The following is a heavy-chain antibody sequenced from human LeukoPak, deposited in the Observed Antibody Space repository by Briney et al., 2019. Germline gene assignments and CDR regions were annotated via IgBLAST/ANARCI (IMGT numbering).Heavy chain of an antibody. CDR1: GFTFDDYA. Sequence: GGSLRLSCAASGFTFDDYAMHWVRQAPGKGLEWVSGISWNSGSIGCADSVKGRFTISRDNAKNSLYLQMNSLRAEDTAVYYCASTYVVVTAVHDAFHIWGQGTMVTVSS. CDR3: ASTYVVVTAVHDAFHI. CDR2: ISWNSGSI. D-gene: IGHD2-21*02. V-gene: IGHV3-9*01. J-gene: IGHJ3*02.